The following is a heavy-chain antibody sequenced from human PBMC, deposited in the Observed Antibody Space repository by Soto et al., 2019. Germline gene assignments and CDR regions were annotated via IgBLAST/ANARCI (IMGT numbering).Heavy chain of an antibody. CDR2: INPNSGVA. Sequence: QVQLVQSGAEVEKPGASVKVSCKTSGYTFTAYDLHWVRQAPGPGLEGLGWINPNSGVANYAQNCQGRVTMTRDTSISTVYMELSKRRSEDTTVYYCARQGSGSEYPPYFYDGMDVWGQGTTVAASS. CDR1: GYTFTAYD. J-gene: IGHJ6*02. D-gene: IGHD5-12*01. CDR3: ARQGSGSEYPPYFYDGMDV. V-gene: IGHV1-2*02.